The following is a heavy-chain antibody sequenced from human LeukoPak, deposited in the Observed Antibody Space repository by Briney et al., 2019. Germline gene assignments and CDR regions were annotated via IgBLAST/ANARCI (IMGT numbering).Heavy chain of an antibody. CDR2: INHSGST. V-gene: IGHV4-34*01. CDR3: ARATARYCSGGSCYSSGNWLDP. CDR1: GGSFSGYY. D-gene: IGHD2-15*01. J-gene: IGHJ5*02. Sequence: SETLSLTCAVYGGSFSGYYWSWIRQPPGKGLEWIGEINHSGSTNYNPSLKSRVTISVDTSKNQFSLKLSSVTAADTAVFYCARATARYCSGGSCYSSGNWLDPWGQGTLVTVSS.